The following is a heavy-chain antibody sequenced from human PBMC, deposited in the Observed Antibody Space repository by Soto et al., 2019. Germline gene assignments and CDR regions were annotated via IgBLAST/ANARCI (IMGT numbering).Heavy chain of an antibody. J-gene: IGHJ2*01. CDR3: ARFGQDYVGYFDL. V-gene: IGHV1-69*13. CDR2: IIPIFGTA. Sequence: SVKVSCKASGGTFSSYAISWVRQAPGQGLQWMGGIIPIFGTANYAQKFQGRVTITADESTSTAYMELSSLRSEDTAVYYCARFGQDYVGYFDLWGRGTLVTVSS. D-gene: IGHD4-17*01. CDR1: GGTFSSYA.